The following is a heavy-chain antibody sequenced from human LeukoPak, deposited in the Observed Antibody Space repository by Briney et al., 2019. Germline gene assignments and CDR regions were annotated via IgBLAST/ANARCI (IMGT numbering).Heavy chain of an antibody. Sequence: GASVKVPCKASGGTFSSYAISWVRQAPGQGLEWMGGIIPIFGTASYAQKFQGRVTITTDESTSTAYMELSSLRSEDTAVYYCAIVAYCGGDCHHYFDYWGQGTLVTVSS. D-gene: IGHD2-21*02. CDR2: IIPIFGTA. J-gene: IGHJ4*02. V-gene: IGHV1-69*05. CDR1: GGTFSSYA. CDR3: AIVAYCGGDCHHYFDY.